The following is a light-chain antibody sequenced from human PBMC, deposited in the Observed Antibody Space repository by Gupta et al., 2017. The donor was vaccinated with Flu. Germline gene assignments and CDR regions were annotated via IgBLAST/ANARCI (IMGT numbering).Light chain of an antibody. CDR2: GAS. J-gene: IGKJ1*01. CDR3: QQYGSSPLT. Sequence: EIGLTKSPGNLSLSPGERATLSCRASQSVSSSYLAWYQQKPGQAPRLLIYGASSMATGIPDRFSGSGSGTDFTLTISSLEPEDFAVYYCQQYGSSPLTFGQGTKVEIK. CDR1: QSVSSSY. V-gene: IGKV3-20*01.